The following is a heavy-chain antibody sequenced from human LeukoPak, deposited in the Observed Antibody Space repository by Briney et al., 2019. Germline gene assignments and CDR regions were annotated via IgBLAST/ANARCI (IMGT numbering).Heavy chain of an antibody. Sequence: PGGTLRLSCAASGLTFSSDDMSWVRQAPGRGLEWVSHMTSSGGTIYYADSVKAPFTISRDNAKNSLYLQMNSLRAEDTAVYYCAREGSSSRYFDYWGQGAGVTVSS. CDR3: AREGSSSRYFDY. J-gene: IGHJ4*02. V-gene: IGHV3-48*03. CDR1: GLTFSSDD. CDR2: MTSSGGTI. D-gene: IGHD6-6*01.